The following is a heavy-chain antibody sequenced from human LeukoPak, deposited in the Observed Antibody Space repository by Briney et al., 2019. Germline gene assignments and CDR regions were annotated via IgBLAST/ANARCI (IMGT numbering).Heavy chain of an antibody. D-gene: IGHD6-19*01. CDR2: INPNSGGT. CDR1: GYMFTGYY. Sequence: ASVTVSCKASGYMFTGYYMHWVRQAPGQALEWMGWINPNSGGTNYAQKFQGRVTMTRDTSISTAYMDLNRLRSDDTAVYCCARVVAVTGTPVYYMDVWGKGTTVTVSS. J-gene: IGHJ6*03. CDR3: ARVVAVTGTPVYYMDV. V-gene: IGHV1-2*02.